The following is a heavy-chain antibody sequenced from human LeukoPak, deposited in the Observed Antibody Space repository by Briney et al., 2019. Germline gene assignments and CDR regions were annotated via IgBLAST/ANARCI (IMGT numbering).Heavy chain of an antibody. Sequence: GGSLRLSCAASGFTFSSYAMHWVRQAPGKGLEWVSSISSSSSYIYYADSVKGRFTISRDNAKNSLYLQMNSLRAEDTAVYYCARDQILVRGFNYYYYMDVWGKGTTVTVSS. CDR1: GFTFSSYA. CDR3: ARDQILVRGFNYYYYMDV. D-gene: IGHD3-10*01. J-gene: IGHJ6*03. CDR2: ISSSSSYI. V-gene: IGHV3-21*01.